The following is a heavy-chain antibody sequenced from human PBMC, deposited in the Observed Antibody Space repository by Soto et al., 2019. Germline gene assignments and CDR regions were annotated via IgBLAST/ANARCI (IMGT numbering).Heavy chain of an antibody. J-gene: IGHJ4*02. CDR2: IWYDGSYK. V-gene: IGHV3-33*01. CDR3: ARDRYSSGWYDFDY. CDR1: GFTFSSYG. Sequence: QVQLVESGGGVVQPGRSLRLSCAASGFTFSSYGMHWVRQAPGKGLEWVAVIWYDGSYKYYADSVKGRFTISRDNSKNTLYLQMNSLRAEDTAVYYCARDRYSSGWYDFDYWGQGTLVTVSS. D-gene: IGHD6-19*01.